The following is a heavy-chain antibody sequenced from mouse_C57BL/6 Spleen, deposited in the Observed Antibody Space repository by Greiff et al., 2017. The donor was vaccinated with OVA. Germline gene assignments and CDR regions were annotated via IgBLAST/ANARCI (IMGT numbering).Heavy chain of an antibody. D-gene: IGHD1-1*01. CDR2: ISSGGSYT. CDR3: ARPQITTVAFDY. V-gene: IGHV5-6*01. J-gene: IGHJ2*01. CDR1: GFTFSSYG. Sequence: EVQGVESGGDLVKPGGSLKLSCAASGFTFSSYGMSWVRQTPDKRLEWVATISSGGSYTYYPDSVKGRFTISRDNAKNTLYLQMSSLKSEDTAMYYCARPQITTVAFDYWGQGTTLTVSS.